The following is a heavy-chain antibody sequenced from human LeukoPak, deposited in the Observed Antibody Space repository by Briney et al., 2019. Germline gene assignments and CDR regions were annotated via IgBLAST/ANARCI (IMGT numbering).Heavy chain of an antibody. J-gene: IGHJ4*02. D-gene: IGHD5-18*01. V-gene: IGHV3-23*01. CDR2: ISGSGGST. CDR3: ARDALGYGDY. Sequence: GGSLRLSCAASGFTFSSYAMSWVRQAPGKGLEWVSAISGSGGSTYYADSAKGRFTISRDNAKNSLYLQMNSLRAEDTAVYYCARDALGYGDYWGQGTLVTVSS. CDR1: GFTFSSYA.